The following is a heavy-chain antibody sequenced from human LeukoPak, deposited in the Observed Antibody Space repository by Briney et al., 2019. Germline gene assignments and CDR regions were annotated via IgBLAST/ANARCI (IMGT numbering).Heavy chain of an antibody. CDR1: GDSVSSNSAA. D-gene: IGHD5-18*01. CDR3: AAPAPTAMASFLFDY. Sequence: SQTLSLTCAISGDSVSSNSAAWNWIRQSPSRGLEWLGRTYYRSKWYNDYAVSVKSRITINPDTSKNQFSLQLNSVTPEDTAVYYCAAPAPTAMASFLFDYWGQGTLVTVSS. CDR2: TYYRSKWYN. V-gene: IGHV6-1*01. J-gene: IGHJ4*02.